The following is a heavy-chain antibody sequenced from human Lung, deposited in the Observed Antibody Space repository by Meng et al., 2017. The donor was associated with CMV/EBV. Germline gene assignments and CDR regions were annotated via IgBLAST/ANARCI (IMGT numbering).Heavy chain of an antibody. D-gene: IGHD3-22*01. CDR1: GGSITSYY. Sequence: SETLSLXCTVSGGSITSYYWNWIRQPPGKKLEWIGDISHSGTSSYNPSLKSRVIITVDTSRNQFSLKLTSVAAADTAVYFCARGRDDDISLGYYYNRGFDVWXRGATVTVSS. J-gene: IGHJ6*02. CDR3: ARGRDDDISLGYYYNRGFDV. V-gene: IGHV4-59*01. CDR2: ISHSGTS.